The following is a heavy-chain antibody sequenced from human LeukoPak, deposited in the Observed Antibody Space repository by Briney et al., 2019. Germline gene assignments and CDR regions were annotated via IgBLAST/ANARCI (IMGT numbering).Heavy chain of an antibody. Sequence: KPGGSLRLSCAASGFTISDYYMNCICQAPGKGLEWVSYISSTGSTIYYADSVKGRFTISRDNAKNSLYLQMNSLRGEDTAVYYCARAYSGYDWEWFDPWGQGTLVTVSS. CDR3: ARAYSGYDWEWFDP. V-gene: IGHV3-11*01. CDR1: GFTISDYY. J-gene: IGHJ5*02. D-gene: IGHD5-12*01. CDR2: ISSTGSTI.